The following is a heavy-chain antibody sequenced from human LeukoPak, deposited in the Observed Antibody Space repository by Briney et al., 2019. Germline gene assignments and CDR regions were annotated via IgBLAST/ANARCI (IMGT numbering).Heavy chain of an antibody. Sequence: GGSLRLSCAAAGFTFSSYAMHWVRQAPGKGLEWVAVISYDGSNKYYADSVKGRFTISRDNSKNTLYLQMNSLRAEDTAVYYCARQAPIVVVPAATFFDYWGQGTLVTVSS. CDR3: ARQAPIVVVPAATFFDY. V-gene: IGHV3-30-3*01. D-gene: IGHD2-2*01. CDR1: GFTFSSYA. J-gene: IGHJ4*02. CDR2: ISYDGSNK.